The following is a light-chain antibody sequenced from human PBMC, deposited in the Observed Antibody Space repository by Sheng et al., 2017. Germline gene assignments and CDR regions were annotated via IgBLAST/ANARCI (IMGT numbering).Light chain of an antibody. J-gene: IGKJ3*01. CDR2: KAS. Sequence: DIQVTQSPSTLSASTGDRVTINCRATQSIGYWLAWYQQKPGKAPKLLIYKASSLESGVPSRFSGSGSGTEFTLTISSLQPDDFATYYCQQYNSYPFTFGPGTKVDIK. CDR1: QSIGYW. V-gene: IGKV1-5*03. CDR3: QQYNSYPFT.